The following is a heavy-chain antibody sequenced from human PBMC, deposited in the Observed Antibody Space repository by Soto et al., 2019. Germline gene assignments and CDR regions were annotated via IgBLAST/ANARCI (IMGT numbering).Heavy chain of an antibody. CDR3: ARGEGSVAAFFDY. V-gene: IGHV4-34*01. CDR1: GGSFSGYY. Sequence: SETLSLTCAVYGGSFSGYYWSWIRQPPGKGLEWIGEINHSGSTNYNPSLKSRVTISVDTSKNQFSLKLSSVTAADTAVYYCARGEGSVAAFFDYWGQGTLVTVSS. D-gene: IGHD6-19*01. J-gene: IGHJ4*02. CDR2: INHSGST.